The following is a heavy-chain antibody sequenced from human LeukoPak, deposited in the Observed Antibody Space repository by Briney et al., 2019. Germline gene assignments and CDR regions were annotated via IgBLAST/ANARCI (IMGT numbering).Heavy chain of an antibody. J-gene: IGHJ4*02. CDR3: ARANALYCSSTSCLFDY. Sequence: GASVKVSCKASGCTFTDYYILWVRQAPGQGLEWMAWINPNSGGTYYAQNFHDRITLTRDTSISTAYMELSRLRSDDTAIYYCARANALYCSSTSCLFDYWGQGTLVTVSS. CDR1: GCTFTDYY. CDR2: INPNSGGT. D-gene: IGHD2-2*01. V-gene: IGHV1-2*02.